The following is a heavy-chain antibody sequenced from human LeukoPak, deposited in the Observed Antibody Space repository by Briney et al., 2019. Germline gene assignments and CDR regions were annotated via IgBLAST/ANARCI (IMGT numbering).Heavy chain of an antibody. J-gene: IGHJ4*02. D-gene: IGHD2-2*02. CDR2: MNPNSGNT. Sequence: ALVKVSCKASGYTFTSFDINWVRQATGQGLEWMGWMNPNSGNTGYAQKFQGRVTMTRDTSISTAYMELSGLRSEDTAVYYCARGTPYCSSASCYNYWGQGTLVTVSS. CDR3: ARGTPYCSSASCYNY. CDR1: GYTFTSFD. V-gene: IGHV1-8*01.